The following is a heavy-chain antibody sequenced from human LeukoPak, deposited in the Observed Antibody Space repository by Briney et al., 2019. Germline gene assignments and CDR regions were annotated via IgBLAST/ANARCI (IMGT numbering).Heavy chain of an antibody. CDR2: IYTGGNT. Sequence: GGSLRLSCAASGFTLSNAWMNWVRQAPGKGLEWVSTIYTGGNTYYAASVKGRFTISRDFSKNTVFLHMNSLRAEDTAMYYCARGDDSGYYDYFDYWGQGALVTVSS. V-gene: IGHV3-53*01. CDR3: ARGDDSGYYDYFDY. J-gene: IGHJ4*02. D-gene: IGHD3-22*01. CDR1: GFTLSNAW.